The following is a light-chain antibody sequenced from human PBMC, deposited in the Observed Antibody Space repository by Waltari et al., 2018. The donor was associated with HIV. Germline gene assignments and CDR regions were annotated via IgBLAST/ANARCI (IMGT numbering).Light chain of an antibody. CDR1: SNDVGGYNY. J-gene: IGLJ2*01. CDR3: SSYKNSNTLV. V-gene: IGLV2-14*01. Sequence: QSALTQPASVSGSAGQSITISCTGTSNDVGGYNYVSWYQQPPGKAPKLMIYDVSNRPSGVSNRFSGSKSGNTSSLTISGLQAEDEADYYCSSYKNSNTLVFGGGTKLTVL. CDR2: DVS.